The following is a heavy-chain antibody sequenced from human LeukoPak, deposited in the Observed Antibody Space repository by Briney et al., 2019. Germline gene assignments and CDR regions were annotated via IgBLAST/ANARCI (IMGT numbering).Heavy chain of an antibody. D-gene: IGHD6-19*01. V-gene: IGHV4-4*07. Sequence: SETLSLTCTVSGGSISSYYWSWIRQPAGKRLEWIGRISSSGSTNYNPSLKSRVTMSVESSKNQFSLILISVTAADTAVYYCARGAKLTGYFGGLGFNYWGQGILVTVSS. J-gene: IGHJ4*02. CDR1: GGSISSYY. CDR3: ARGAKLTGYFGGLGFNY. CDR2: ISSSGST.